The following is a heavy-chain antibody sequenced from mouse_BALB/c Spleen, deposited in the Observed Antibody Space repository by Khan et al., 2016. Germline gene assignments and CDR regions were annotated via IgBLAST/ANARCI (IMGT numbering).Heavy chain of an antibody. J-gene: IGHJ2*01. CDR1: GFNIKDTY. CDR3: ARLLLWLNYFDY. Sequence: VQLQQSGAELVKPGASVKLSCTASGFNIKDTYMHWVKQRPEQGLEWIGRIDPANGNTKYDPKFQGKATITADTSSNPAYLQLSSLTSEDTAVYYGARLLLWLNYFDYWGQGTTLSVSS. V-gene: IGHV14-3*02. CDR2: IDPANGNT. D-gene: IGHD2-2*01.